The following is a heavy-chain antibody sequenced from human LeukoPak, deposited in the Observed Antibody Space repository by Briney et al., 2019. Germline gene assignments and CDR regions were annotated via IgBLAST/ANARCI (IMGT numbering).Heavy chain of an antibody. J-gene: IGHJ4*02. V-gene: IGHV4-31*03. CDR3: SRVIGWADGEYVGGDY. CDR1: GGSITSGGYY. D-gene: IGHD4-17*01. Sequence: ASQTLSLTCTVSGGSITSGGYYWSWIRQHPGKGLEWIGYVYYSGNTYYNPSLKSRAYISLDASKNQFSLELTSVTAADTAVYYCSRVIGWADGEYVGGDYWGQGTPVTISS. CDR2: VYYSGNT.